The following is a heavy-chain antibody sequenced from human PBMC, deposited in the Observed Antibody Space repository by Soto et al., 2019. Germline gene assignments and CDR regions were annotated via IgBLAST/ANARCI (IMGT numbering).Heavy chain of an antibody. V-gene: IGHV3-33*01. D-gene: IGHD3-3*01. CDR3: ARDEFLYWSGYGYYYGMDV. CDR2: IWYDGSNK. J-gene: IGHJ6*02. CDR1: GFTFSSYG. Sequence: LRLSCAASGFTFSSYGMHWVRQAPGKGLEWVAVIWYDGSNKYYADSVKGRFTISRDNSKNTLYLQMNSLRAEDTAVYYCARDEFLYWSGYGYYYGMDVRGQGTTVTVSS.